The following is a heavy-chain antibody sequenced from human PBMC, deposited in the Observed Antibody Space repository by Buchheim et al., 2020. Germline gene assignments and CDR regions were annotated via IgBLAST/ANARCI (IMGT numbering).Heavy chain of an antibody. Sequence: QVQLQESGPGLVKPSQTLSLTCTVSGGSISSGGYYWSWIRQHPGKGLEWIGYIYYSGSTYYNPSLQSRVTISVDTSKNKFSLKLSSVTAADTAVYYCARGGIGYYGSGSYLKDWYFDLWGRGTL. CDR1: GGSISSGGYY. D-gene: IGHD3-10*01. J-gene: IGHJ2*01. CDR3: ARGGIGYYGSGSYLKDWYFDL. V-gene: IGHV4-31*03. CDR2: IYYSGST.